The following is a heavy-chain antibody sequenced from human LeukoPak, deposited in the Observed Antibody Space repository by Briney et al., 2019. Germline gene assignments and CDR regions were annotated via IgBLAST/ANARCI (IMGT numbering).Heavy chain of an antibody. CDR1: GDTVSGNSGA. CDR2: TYYMSKWFH. J-gene: IGHJ4*02. D-gene: IGHD1-1*01. V-gene: IGHV6-1*01. Sequence: SQTLSLTCAISGDTVSGNSGAWIWIRQSPSRGLEWLGRTYYMSKWFHEYAVSVKGRNIISPDTANNQFSLHLSSVTADDTGVYYCARALERYYFDFWGQGTLVTVSS. CDR3: ARALERYYFDF.